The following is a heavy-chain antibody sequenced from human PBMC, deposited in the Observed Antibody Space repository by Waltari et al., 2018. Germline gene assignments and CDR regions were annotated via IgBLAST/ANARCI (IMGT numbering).Heavy chain of an antibody. CDR2: INYSGNA. Sequence: QVQLQQWGAGLLKPSETLSLTCAVKSGSFGGYQWSWIRQPPGKGLGWVGEINYSGNANKKPSLTSRVTISITRSKNQFSLGLSSVTAADTAVYYCARTRWQCGTNICYDWFDPWGQGTLVAVSS. CDR1: SGSFGGYQ. D-gene: IGHD1-7*01. J-gene: IGHJ5*02. V-gene: IGHV4-34*01. CDR3: ARTRWQCGTNICYDWFDP.